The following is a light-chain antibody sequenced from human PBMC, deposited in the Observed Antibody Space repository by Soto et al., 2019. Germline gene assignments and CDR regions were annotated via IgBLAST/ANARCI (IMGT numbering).Light chain of an antibody. CDR1: QSFSSN. CDR2: GAS. V-gene: IGKV3-15*01. J-gene: IGKJ5*01. CDR3: QQYNGWPIT. Sequence: EIVITQSPATLSVSPVERATLSCRASQSFSSNLAWYQQKPGQAPRLLIYGASTRATGIPARFSGGGSGTDFTLTISSLQPEDFAVYYCQQYNGWPITFGQGTRLEIK.